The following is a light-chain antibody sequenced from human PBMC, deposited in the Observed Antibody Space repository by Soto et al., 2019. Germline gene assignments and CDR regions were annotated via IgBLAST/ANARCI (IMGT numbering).Light chain of an antibody. CDR2: DVS. J-gene: IGLJ1*01. CDR3: SSYARSSTL. Sequence: QSVLTPPSSVSGSPGQSITISFPGTNIDVGVYNYVSWYQQHPGKAPKLMIYDVSNRPSGVSNRFSGSKSGNTASLTISGLQAEDEADYYCSSYARSSTLFGTGTKVTVL. CDR1: NIDVGVYNY. V-gene: IGLV2-14*01.